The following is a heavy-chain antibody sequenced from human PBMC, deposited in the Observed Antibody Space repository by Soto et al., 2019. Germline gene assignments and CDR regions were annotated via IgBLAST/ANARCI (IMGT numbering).Heavy chain of an antibody. CDR3: ARYGRYCTNGVCYQGYFDY. J-gene: IGHJ4*02. Sequence: GGSLRLSCAASGFTVSSNYMSWVRQAPGKGLEWVSVIYSGGSTYYADSVKGRFTISRHNSKNTLYRQMNSLRAEDTAVYYCARYGRYCTNGVCYQGYFDYWGQGTLVTVSS. V-gene: IGHV3-53*04. CDR2: IYSGGST. D-gene: IGHD2-8*01. CDR1: GFTVSSNY.